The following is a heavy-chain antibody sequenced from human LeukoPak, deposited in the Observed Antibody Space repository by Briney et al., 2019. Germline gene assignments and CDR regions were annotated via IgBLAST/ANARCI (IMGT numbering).Heavy chain of an antibody. J-gene: IGHJ4*02. Sequence: PSETLSLTCAVYGGSFSGYYWSWIRQPPGKGLEWIGEINHSGSTNYNPSLKSRVTISVDTSKNQFSLKLSSVTAADTAVYYCARGRKDTVVVPAAIFNYWGQGTLVTVSS. CDR1: GGSFSGYY. D-gene: IGHD2-2*01. CDR2: INHSGST. V-gene: IGHV4-34*01. CDR3: ARGRKDTVVVPAAIFNY.